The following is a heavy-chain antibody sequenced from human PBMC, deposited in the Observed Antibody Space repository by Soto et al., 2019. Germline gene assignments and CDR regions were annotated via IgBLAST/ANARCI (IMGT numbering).Heavy chain of an antibody. CDR3: ARQAPDYYDSSGYYYAHFDY. V-gene: IGHV1-18*01. D-gene: IGHD3-22*01. J-gene: IGHJ4*02. CDR2: ISAYNGNT. CDR1: GYTFTSYG. Sequence: ASVKVSCKASGYTFTSYGISWVRQAPGQGLEWMGWISAYNGNTNYAQKLQGRVTMTTDTSTSTAYMELRSLRSGDTAVYYCARQAPDYYDSSGYYYAHFDYWGQGTLVTVSS.